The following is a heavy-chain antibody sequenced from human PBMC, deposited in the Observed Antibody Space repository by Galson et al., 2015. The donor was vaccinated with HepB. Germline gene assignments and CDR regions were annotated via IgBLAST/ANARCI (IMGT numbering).Heavy chain of an antibody. CDR3: AGVNYYDSSGYYWYFDL. CDR2: ISSSSNYT. J-gene: IGHJ2*01. CDR1: GFTFSDYY. D-gene: IGHD3-22*01. Sequence: SLRLSCAASGFTFSDYYMSWIRQAPGKGLEWVSYISSSSNYTNYADSVKGRFTISRDNAKNSLYLQMNSLRAEDTAVYYCAGVNYYDSSGYYWYFDLWGRGTLVTVSS. V-gene: IGHV3-11*03.